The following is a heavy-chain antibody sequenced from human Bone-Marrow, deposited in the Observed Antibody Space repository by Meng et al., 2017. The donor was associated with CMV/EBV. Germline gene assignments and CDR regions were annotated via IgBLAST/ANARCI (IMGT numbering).Heavy chain of an antibody. CDR1: GCTFTSYD. J-gene: IGHJ3*02. CDR3: ARDSRRVRGLEYDAFDI. Sequence: ASVKVSCKASGCTFTSYDINWVRQAPGQGLEWMGWMNPNSGNTGYAQKFQGRVTITTDESTSTAYMELSSLRSEDTAVYYCARDSRRVRGLEYDAFDIWAQGTMVTVSS. CDR2: MNPNSGNT. V-gene: IGHV1-8*01. D-gene: IGHD3-10*01.